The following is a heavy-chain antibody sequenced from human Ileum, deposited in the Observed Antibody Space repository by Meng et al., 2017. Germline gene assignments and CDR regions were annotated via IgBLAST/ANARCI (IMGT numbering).Heavy chain of an antibody. CDR2: INHSGST. D-gene: IGHD6-19*01. CDR1: GGSFSGYY. CDR3: ARTRRGSSGWYMGY. V-gene: IGHV4-34*01. J-gene: IGHJ4*02. Sequence: QRQTQQLGAGLLKPSETLSLTCAVYGGSFSGYYWSWIRQPPGKGLEWIGEINHSGSTNYNPSLKSRVTISVDTSKNQFSLKLSSVTAADTAVYYCARTRRGSSGWYMGYWGQGTLVTVSS.